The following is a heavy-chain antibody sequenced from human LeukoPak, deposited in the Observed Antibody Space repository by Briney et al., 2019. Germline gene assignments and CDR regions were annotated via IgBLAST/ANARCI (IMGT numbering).Heavy chain of an antibody. D-gene: IGHD5-24*01. CDR2: ISGSGGST. CDR3: AKVSRGRDGYNSDFDY. J-gene: IGHJ4*02. Sequence: GGSLRLSCAASGFTFSSYGMHWVRQAPGKGLEWVSAISGSGGSTYYADSVKGRFTTSRDNSKNTLYLQMNSLRAEDTAVYYCAKVSRGRDGYNSDFDYWGQGTLVTVSS. CDR1: GFTFSSYG. V-gene: IGHV3-23*01.